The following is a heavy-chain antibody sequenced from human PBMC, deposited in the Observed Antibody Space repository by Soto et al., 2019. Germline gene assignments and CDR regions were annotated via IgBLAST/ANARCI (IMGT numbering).Heavy chain of an antibody. Sequence: GASVKVSCKASGFSFTSSGFNWVRQAPGQGLEWVGWVSAKSGDTKCVENLQGRVTMTTDTSTNTAYMELRSLRSDDTAVYYCARDPTELERQRDWGQGTLVTVSS. CDR3: ARDPTELERQRD. D-gene: IGHD1-1*01. J-gene: IGHJ4*02. V-gene: IGHV1-18*04. CDR1: GFSFTSSG. CDR2: VSAKSGDT.